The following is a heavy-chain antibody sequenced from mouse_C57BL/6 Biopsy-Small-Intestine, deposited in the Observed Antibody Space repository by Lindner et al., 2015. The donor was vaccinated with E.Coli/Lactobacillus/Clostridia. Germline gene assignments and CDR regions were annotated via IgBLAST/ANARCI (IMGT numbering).Heavy chain of an antibody. Sequence: VQLQESGAELAKPGASVKLSCKASGYTFTSYWMHWVKQRPGQGLEWIGYIYPGDGDTNYNGKFKGKATLTVDTSSSTAYMQLSSLTSEDSAVYYCARSKGGCAMDYWGQGTSVTASS. J-gene: IGHJ4*01. CDR2: IYPGDGDT. CDR1: GYTFTSYW. V-gene: IGHV1-7*01. CDR3: ARSKGGCAMDY.